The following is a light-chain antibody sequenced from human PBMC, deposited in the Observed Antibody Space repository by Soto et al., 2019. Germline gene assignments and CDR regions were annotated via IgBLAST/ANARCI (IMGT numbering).Light chain of an antibody. J-gene: IGKJ5*01. CDR2: DAS. CDR3: QQFNNYPT. Sequence: IQMTQSPSSLSASVGDRVTITCRASQSISSYLNWYQQKPGKAPKLLIYDASSLESGVPSRFSGGGSGTDFTLTISSLQPEDFATYYCQQFNNYPTFGQGTRLEIK. CDR1: QSISSY. V-gene: IGKV1D-13*01.